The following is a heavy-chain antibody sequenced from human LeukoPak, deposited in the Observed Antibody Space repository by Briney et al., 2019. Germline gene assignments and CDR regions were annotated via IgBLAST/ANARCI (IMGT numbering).Heavy chain of an antibody. J-gene: IGHJ6*04. CDR1: GFTFSSCE. CDR3: AELGITMIGGV. D-gene: IGHD3-10*02. CDR2: ISSSGSTI. V-gene: IGHV3-48*03. Sequence: GGSLRLSCAASGFTFSSCEMNWVRQAPGKGLEWVSYISSSGSTIYYADAVKGRFTISRDNAKNSLYLQMNSLRAEDTAVYYCAELGITMIGGVWGKGTTVTISS.